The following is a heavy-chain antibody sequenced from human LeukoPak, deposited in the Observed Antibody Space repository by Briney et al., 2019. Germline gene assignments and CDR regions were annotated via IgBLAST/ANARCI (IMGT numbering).Heavy chain of an antibody. CDR1: GGSISSSSYY. Sequence: SETLSLTCTASGGSISSSSYYWGWIRQPPGKGLEWIGSIYYSGSTYYNPSLKSRVTISVDTSKNQFSLKLSSVTAADTAVYYCARRLRTIAAAGKGHFDYWGQGTLVTVSS. CDR3: ARRLRTIAAAGKGHFDY. CDR2: IYYSGST. V-gene: IGHV4-39*01. J-gene: IGHJ4*02. D-gene: IGHD6-13*01.